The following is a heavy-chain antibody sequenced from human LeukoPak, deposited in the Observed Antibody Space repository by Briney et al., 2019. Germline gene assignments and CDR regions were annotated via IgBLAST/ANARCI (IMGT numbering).Heavy chain of an antibody. J-gene: IGHJ6*03. Sequence: GASVKVSRKASGYTFTGYYMHWVRQAPGQGLEWMGWINPNSGGTNYAQKFQGRVTMTRDTSISTAYMELSSLRSEDTAVYYCARGIPAAIHYFYYYMDVWGKGTTVTVSS. D-gene: IGHD2-2*01. CDR1: GYTFTGYY. CDR2: INPNSGGT. CDR3: ARGIPAAIHYFYYYMDV. V-gene: IGHV1-2*02.